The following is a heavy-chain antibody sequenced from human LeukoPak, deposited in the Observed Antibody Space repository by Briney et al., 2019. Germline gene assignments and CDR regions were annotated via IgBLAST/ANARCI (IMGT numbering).Heavy chain of an antibody. CDR3: ARGVSLNSGDFDY. D-gene: IGHD1-26*01. J-gene: IGHJ4*02. CDR2: INPNCGGT. CDR1: GYTFTCYY. Sequence: GASVKVSCKASGYTFTCYYMHWVRQAPGQGLEWMGWINPNCGGTNYAQKFQGWVTMTRDTSISTAYMELSRLRSEDTAVYYCARGVSLNSGDFDYWGQGTLVTVSS. V-gene: IGHV1-2*04.